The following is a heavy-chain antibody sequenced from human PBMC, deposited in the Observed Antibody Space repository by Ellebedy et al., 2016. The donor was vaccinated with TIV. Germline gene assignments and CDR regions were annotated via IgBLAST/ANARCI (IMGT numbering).Heavy chain of an antibody. Sequence: GESLKISCAASGFTFSSYWMHWVRQAPGKGLVWVSRINSDGSSTNYADSVKGRFTISRDNAKTTLYLQMNSLRAEDTAVYYCACSRTFDYWGQGTLVTVSS. CDR3: ACSRTFDY. D-gene: IGHD6-19*01. CDR2: INSDGSST. J-gene: IGHJ4*02. CDR1: GFTFSSYW. V-gene: IGHV3-74*01.